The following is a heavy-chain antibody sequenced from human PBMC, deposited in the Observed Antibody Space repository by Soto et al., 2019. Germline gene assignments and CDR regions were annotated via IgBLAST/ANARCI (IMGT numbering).Heavy chain of an antibody. Sequence: QVQLVQSGAEVKKPGASVKVSCKASGYTFTSYSISWVRQAPGQGLEWMGWISAYNGNTNYAQKPQGRVPISPDTSTSTTYLELRSLRSDDTAVYYCARDAPPPGYWGQGTLVTVSS. CDR2: ISAYNGNT. V-gene: IGHV1-18*01. CDR1: GYTFTSYS. J-gene: IGHJ4*02. CDR3: ARDAPPPGY.